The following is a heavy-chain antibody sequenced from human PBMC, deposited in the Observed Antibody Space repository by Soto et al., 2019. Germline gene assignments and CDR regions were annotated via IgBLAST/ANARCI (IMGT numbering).Heavy chain of an antibody. D-gene: IGHD3-10*01. Sequence: HPGGSLRLSCAASGFTFSSYGMHWVRQAPGKGLEWVAVISYDGSNKYYADSVKGRFTISRDNSKNTLYLQMNSPRAEDTAVYYCAKGFYGPLLFDYWGQGTLVTVSS. CDR3: AKGFYGPLLFDY. CDR2: ISYDGSNK. CDR1: GFTFSSYG. V-gene: IGHV3-30*18. J-gene: IGHJ4*02.